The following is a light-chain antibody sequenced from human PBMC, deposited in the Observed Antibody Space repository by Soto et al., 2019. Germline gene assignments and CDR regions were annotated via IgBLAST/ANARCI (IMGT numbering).Light chain of an antibody. Sequence: QSVLTQPPSVSAAPGQKVTISCSGSSSNIENYYVSWYQQLPGTAPKLLIYDNNKRPSGIPDRFSGSKSGTSATLDITGLHTGEQAQYPCGTYDTSLRDGVFGTGTKVTV. J-gene: IGLJ1*01. CDR3: GTYDTSLRDGV. CDR2: DNN. CDR1: SSNIENYY. V-gene: IGLV1-51*01.